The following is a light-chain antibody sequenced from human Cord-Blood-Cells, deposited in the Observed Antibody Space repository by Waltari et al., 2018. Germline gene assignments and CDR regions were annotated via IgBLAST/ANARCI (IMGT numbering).Light chain of an antibody. CDR3: SSYTSSSTWV. CDR1: RSAVGGYTY. V-gene: IGLV2-14*01. Sequence: QSARTQPASVSGSPGQSVPNPCTGTRSAVGGYTYAPRYQQHPGNAPKLMIYEVSNRPSGVSNRFSGSKSGNTASLTISGLQAEDEADYYCSSYTSSSTWVFGGGTKLTVL. J-gene: IGLJ3*02. CDR2: EVS.